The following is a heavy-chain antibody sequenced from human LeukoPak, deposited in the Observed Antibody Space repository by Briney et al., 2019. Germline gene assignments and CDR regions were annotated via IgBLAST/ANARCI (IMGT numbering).Heavy chain of an antibody. V-gene: IGHV3-11*04. CDR3: ARYDSGTTHFDS. J-gene: IGHJ4*02. D-gene: IGHD3-10*01. CDR1: GFTFSDYY. Sequence: PGGSLRLSCAVSGFTFSDYYMSWIRQAPGEGLEWVSYISNSGTSIKYADSVKGRFTISRDNAKNSVYLQMNSLRAEDTAVYYCARYDSGTTHFDSWGQGTLVTVSS. CDR2: ISNSGTSI.